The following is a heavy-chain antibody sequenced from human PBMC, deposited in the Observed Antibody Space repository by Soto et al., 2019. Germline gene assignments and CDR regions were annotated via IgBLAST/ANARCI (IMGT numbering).Heavy chain of an antibody. CDR3: ARVQGSYSGSYYYYYGMDV. CDR2: INPSGGST. J-gene: IGHJ6*02. D-gene: IGHD1-26*01. V-gene: IGHV1-46*01. CDR1: GYTFTSYY. Sequence: ASVKVSCKASGYTFTSYYMHWVRQAPGQGLEWMGIINPSGGSTSYAQKFQGRVTMTRDTSTSTVYMELSSLRSEDTAVYYCARVQGSYSGSYYYYYGMDVWGQGTTVTVSS.